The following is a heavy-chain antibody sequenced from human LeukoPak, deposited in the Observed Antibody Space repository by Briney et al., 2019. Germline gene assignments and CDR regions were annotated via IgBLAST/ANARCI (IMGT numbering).Heavy chain of an antibody. V-gene: IGHV3-23*01. CDR2: ISASGGIT. CDR3: ARENSNSWYLDY. Sequence: PGGSLRLSCEASGFTFNINAMSWVRQAPGKGLEWVSGISASGGITWYADSVKGRFTISRDNSKNTLYLQMNSLRGEDTAVYYCARENSNSWYLDYWGQGTLVTVSS. J-gene: IGHJ4*02. D-gene: IGHD6-13*01. CDR1: GFTFNINA.